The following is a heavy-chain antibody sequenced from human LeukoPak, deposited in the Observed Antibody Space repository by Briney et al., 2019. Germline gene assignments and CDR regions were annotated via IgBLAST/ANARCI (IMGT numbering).Heavy chain of an antibody. CDR1: GYTFTSYD. CDR3: ARQSNYDFWSGYSPNYYYMDV. D-gene: IGHD3-3*01. J-gene: IGHJ6*03. CDR2: MNPNSGNT. V-gene: IGHV1-8*03. Sequence: GASVKVSCKASGYTFTSYDINGVRQATRQGLEWMGWMNPNSGNTGYAQKFQGRVTITRNTSISTAYMELSSLRSEDTAAYYCARQSNYDFWSGYSPNYYYMDVWGKGTTVTVSS.